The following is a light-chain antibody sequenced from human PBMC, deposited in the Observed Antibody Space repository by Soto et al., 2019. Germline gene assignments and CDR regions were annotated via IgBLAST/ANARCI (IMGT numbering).Light chain of an antibody. J-gene: IGKJ1*01. V-gene: IGKV1-5*01. CDR1: QNTDSW. CDR2: GAS. CDR3: QQYTTVPWT. Sequence: DIQMTQSPSTLSASVGDRATITCRASQNTDSWLAWYQQKPGKAPKVLIYGASTVESGVPSRFSGRGSGTEFTLAISSLQPYDSATYYCQQYTTVPWTFGQGTKVEI.